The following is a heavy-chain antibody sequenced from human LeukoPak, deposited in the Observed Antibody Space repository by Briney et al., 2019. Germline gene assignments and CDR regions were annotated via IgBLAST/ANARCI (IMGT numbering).Heavy chain of an antibody. V-gene: IGHV4-31*03. CDR1: GGSISSGGYY. J-gene: IGHJ5*02. CDR3: ARENVDTAMASDWFDP. D-gene: IGHD5-18*01. Sequence: SETLSLTCTVSGGSISSGGYYWSWIRQHPGRGLEWIAHIYNSGSTYYNPSLKSRVTISVDTSKNQFSLKLRSVTAADTAVYYCARENVDTAMASDWFDPWGQGTLVTVSS. CDR2: IYNSGST.